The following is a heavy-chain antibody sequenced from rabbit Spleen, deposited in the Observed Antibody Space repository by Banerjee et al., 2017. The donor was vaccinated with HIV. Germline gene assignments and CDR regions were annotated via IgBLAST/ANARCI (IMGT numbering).Heavy chain of an antibody. J-gene: IGHJ4*01. D-gene: IGHD8-1*01. Sequence: QEQLVESGGGLVQPEGSLTLTCKASGFDFSSNALCWVRQPPGKGPEWIACIANGDGSTYYASWAKGRFTISKTSSTTVTLQMTGLTVADTATYFCARNLENYAGSSYLDLWGPGTLVTVS. CDR2: IANGDGST. CDR3: ARNLENYAGSSYLDL. V-gene: IGHV1S47*01. CDR1: GFDFSSNA.